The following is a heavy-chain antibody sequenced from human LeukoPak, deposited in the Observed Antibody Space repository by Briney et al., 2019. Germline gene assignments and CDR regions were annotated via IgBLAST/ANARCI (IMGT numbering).Heavy chain of an antibody. D-gene: IGHD6-19*01. CDR3: ARGIGTPGIAVAGTLYYFDY. CDR2: IYYSGST. V-gene: IGHV4-59*08. CDR1: GGSISSYY. J-gene: IGHJ4*02. Sequence: PSETLSLTCTVSGGSISSYYWSWIRQPPGKGLEWIGYIYYSGSTNYNPSLKSRVTISVDTSKNQFSLKLSSVTAADTAVYYCARGIGTPGIAVAGTLYYFDYWGQGTLVTVSS.